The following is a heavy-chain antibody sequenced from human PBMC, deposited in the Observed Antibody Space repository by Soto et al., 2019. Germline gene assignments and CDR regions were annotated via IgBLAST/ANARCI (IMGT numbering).Heavy chain of an antibody. CDR2: INHSGST. V-gene: IGHV4-34*01. CDR3: ARRRGDYGDYSDYYYGMDV. Sequence: SETLSLTCAVYGGSFSGYYWSWIRQPPGKGLEWIGEINHSGSTNYNPSLKSRVTISVDTSKNQFSLKLSSVTAADTAVYYCARRRGDYGDYSDYYYGMDVWGQGTTVTVSS. J-gene: IGHJ6*02. CDR1: GGSFSGYY. D-gene: IGHD4-17*01.